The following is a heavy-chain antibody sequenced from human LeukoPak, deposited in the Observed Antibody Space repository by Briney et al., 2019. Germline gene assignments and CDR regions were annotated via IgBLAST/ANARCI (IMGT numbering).Heavy chain of an antibody. D-gene: IGHD3-3*01. CDR3: ARGPSWSGYSQPYYFDY. CDR1: GYTFTSYD. CDR2: MNPNSGNT. Sequence: GASVKVSCKASGYTFTSYDINWVRQAAGQGLEWMGWMNPNSGNTGYAQKFQGRVTITRNTSISTAYVELSSLRSEDTAVYSCARGPSWSGYSQPYYFDYWGQGTLVTVSS. J-gene: IGHJ4*02. V-gene: IGHV1-8*03.